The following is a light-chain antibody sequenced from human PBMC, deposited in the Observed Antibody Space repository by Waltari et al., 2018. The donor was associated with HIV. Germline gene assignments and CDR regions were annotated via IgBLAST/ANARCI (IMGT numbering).Light chain of an antibody. CDR1: SSADGGYNY. CDR2: EVS. V-gene: IGLV2-8*01. Sequence: QSALTQPPSASGSPGQSVPIPCTGTSSADGGYNYVSRYQQHPGQAPKLMIYEVSKRPSGVPDRFSGSKSGNTASLTVSGLQAEDEADYYCSSYAGSNNFGVFGGGTKLTVL. J-gene: IGLJ2*01. CDR3: SSYAGSNNFGV.